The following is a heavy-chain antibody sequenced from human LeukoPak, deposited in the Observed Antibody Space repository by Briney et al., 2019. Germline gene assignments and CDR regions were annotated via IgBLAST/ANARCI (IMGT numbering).Heavy chain of an antibody. J-gene: IGHJ4*02. D-gene: IGHD3-22*01. CDR2: IYYSGTS. V-gene: IGHV4-59*08. CDR3: ARHYYDRSGYFYQDY. CDR1: GGSISGYY. Sequence: SETLSLTCTVSGGSISGYYWSWIRQPPGKGLEWIAYIYYSGTSDYNPSLKSRVTMSVDTSKNQFSLKLSSVTAADTAVYYCARHYYDRSGYFYQDYWGQGTLVTVSS.